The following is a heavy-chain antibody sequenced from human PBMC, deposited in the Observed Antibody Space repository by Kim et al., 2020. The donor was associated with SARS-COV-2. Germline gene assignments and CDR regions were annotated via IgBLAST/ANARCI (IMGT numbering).Heavy chain of an antibody. CDR3: ARERWLVTTDPDAFDI. D-gene: IGHD4-17*01. CDR1: GYTFTSYG. CDR2: ISAYNGNT. V-gene: IGHV1-18*04. J-gene: IGHJ3*02. Sequence: ASVKVSCKASGYTFTSYGISWVRQAPGQGLEWMGWISAYNGNTNYAQKLQGRVTMTTDTSTSTAYMELRSLRSDDTAVYYCARERWLVTTDPDAFDIWGQGTMVTVSS.